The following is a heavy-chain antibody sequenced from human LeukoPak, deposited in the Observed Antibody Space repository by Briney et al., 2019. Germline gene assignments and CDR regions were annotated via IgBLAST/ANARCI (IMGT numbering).Heavy chain of an antibody. D-gene: IGHD6-19*01. CDR2: ISGSGGST. Sequence: PGGSLRLSCAASGFTFSSYAMSWVRQAPGKGLEWVSAISGSGGSTYYADSVKGRFTISRDNSKNALYLQMNSLRAEDTAVYYCAKDPEDSSGWYTPICSFDYWGQGTLVTVSS. V-gene: IGHV3-23*01. CDR1: GFTFSSYA. J-gene: IGHJ4*02. CDR3: AKDPEDSSGWYTPICSFDY.